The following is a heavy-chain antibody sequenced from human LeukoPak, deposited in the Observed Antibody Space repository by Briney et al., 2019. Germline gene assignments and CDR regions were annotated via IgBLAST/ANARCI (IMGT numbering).Heavy chain of an antibody. J-gene: IGHJ4*02. CDR1: GGSISSYY. CDR2: IYYSGST. V-gene: IGHV4-59*01. CDR3: ARVFYGGSLGFDY. D-gene: IGHD4-23*01. Sequence: SETLSLTCTVSGGSISSYYWSWIRQPPRKGLEWIGYIYYSGSTNYNPSLKSRVTISVDTSKNQFSLKLSSVTAADTAVYYCARVFYGGSLGFDYWGQGTLVTVSS.